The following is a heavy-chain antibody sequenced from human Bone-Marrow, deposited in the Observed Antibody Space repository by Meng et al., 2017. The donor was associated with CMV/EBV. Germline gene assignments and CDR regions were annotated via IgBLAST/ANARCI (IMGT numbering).Heavy chain of an antibody. CDR3: ARAYCSTTRCRDAFDI. V-gene: IGHV4-38-2*02. CDR1: GYSISSGYY. J-gene: IGHJ3*02. Sequence: SETLSLTCTVSGYSISSGYYWGWIRQPPGKGLECIGIINHSETTYHNPSLKSRLTISVDTSKNQFSLKLISVTAADTAVYYCARAYCSTTRCRDAFDIRGQGTMVSVSS. D-gene: IGHD2-2*01. CDR2: INHSETT.